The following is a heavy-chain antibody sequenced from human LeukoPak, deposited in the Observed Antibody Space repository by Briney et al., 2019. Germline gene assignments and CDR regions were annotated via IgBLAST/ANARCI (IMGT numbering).Heavy chain of an antibody. V-gene: IGHV1-3*02. CDR3: AVKRFGVPLPGGQYYYYMDV. CDR1: GYTFSSYS. J-gene: IGHJ6*03. Sequence: ASVKVSCKASGYTFSSYSMHWVRQAPGQRLDWMGWSNAGIGNTKYSQEFQGRVTIIRDTSASTAYMELSSLRSDDTAVYYCAVKRFGVPLPGGQYYYYMDVWGKGTTVTISS. CDR2: SNAGIGNT. D-gene: IGHD3-10*01.